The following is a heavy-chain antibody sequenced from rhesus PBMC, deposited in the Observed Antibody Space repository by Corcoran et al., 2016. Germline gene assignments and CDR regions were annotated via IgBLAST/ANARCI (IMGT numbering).Heavy chain of an antibody. Sequence: QLQLQESGPGLVKPSETLSLTCAVSGGSIYGYSWSWIRQPPGKGLEWIGYITYSGSTSYNPSLKSRVTISSDTSKNQFSLKLSSVTAADTAVYYCARVLIAAAGRTIFDYWGQGVLVTVSS. D-gene: IGHD6S26*01. V-gene: IGHV4-122*02. CDR1: GGSIYGYS. J-gene: IGHJ4*01. CDR2: ITYSGST. CDR3: ARVLIAAAGRTIFDY.